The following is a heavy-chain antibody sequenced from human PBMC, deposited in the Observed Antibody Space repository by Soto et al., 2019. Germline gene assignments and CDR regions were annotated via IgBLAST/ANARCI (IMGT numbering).Heavy chain of an antibody. V-gene: IGHV4-39*01. Sequence: SETLSLTCTVSGGSISSSSYYWGWIRQPPGKGLEWIGSIYYGGSTFYNPSLKSRVTISVDTSKSHFSLKLSSVTAADTAVYYCARHSLGYGRSLDCWGQGTLVTVSS. CDR3: ARHSLGYGRSLDC. D-gene: IGHD6-13*01. CDR1: GGSISSSSYY. J-gene: IGHJ4*02. CDR2: IYYGGST.